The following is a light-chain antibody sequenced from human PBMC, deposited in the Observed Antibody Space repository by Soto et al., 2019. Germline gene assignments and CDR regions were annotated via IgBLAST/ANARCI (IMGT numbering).Light chain of an antibody. V-gene: IGKV1-27*01. CDR3: QEYNCAPFT. CDR2: AAS. Sequence: DIQMTQSPSSLSASVGDRVTITCRASHGISNYLAWYQQKPWKVPKLLLYAASTLQSAVPSRCSGSGSATDFTLTISSLPPEDVETYDGQEYNCAPFTFGPGTKVDIK. CDR1: HGISNY. J-gene: IGKJ3*01.